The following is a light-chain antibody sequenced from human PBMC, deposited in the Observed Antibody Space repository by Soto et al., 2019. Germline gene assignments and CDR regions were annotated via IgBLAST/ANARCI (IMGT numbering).Light chain of an antibody. Sequence: QPVLTQSPSASASLGASVKLTCTLSSGHSSYAIAWHQQQPEKGPRYLMKLSSDGSHSKGDGIPDRVSGSSSGAERYLTISSLQSEDEADYYCQTWGTGRGVFGGGTKLTVL. CDR3: QTWGTGRGV. J-gene: IGLJ2*01. CDR2: LSSDGSH. CDR1: SGHSSYA. V-gene: IGLV4-69*01.